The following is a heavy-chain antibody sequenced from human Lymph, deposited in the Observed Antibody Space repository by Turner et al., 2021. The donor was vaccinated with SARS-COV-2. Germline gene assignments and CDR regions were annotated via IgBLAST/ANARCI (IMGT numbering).Heavy chain of an antibody. CDR1: GFTVSSNY. CDR2: IYIGGTT. V-gene: IGHV3-53*02. Sequence: EVQLVKTGGGLIQPGGSVRLSCAASGFTVSSNYMSWVRQAPGKGLEWVSVIYIGGTTYYADPVKGRFTISRDNSKNTLYLQMNSLRAEDTAVYYCARDLGPLAFDIWGQGTMVTVSS. J-gene: IGHJ3*02. CDR3: ARDLGPLAFDI.